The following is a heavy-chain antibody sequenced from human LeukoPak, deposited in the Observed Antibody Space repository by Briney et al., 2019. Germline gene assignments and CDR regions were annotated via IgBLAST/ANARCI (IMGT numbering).Heavy chain of an antibody. Sequence: ASVKVSCKTSGYSFTDYYMHWVRQAPGQGLEWMGWINPNSGGTSSAQKFQGRVTMTRGTSITTVYMEVRWLTSDDTAVYYCARADRLHGGPYLIGPWGQGTLVTVSS. CDR1: GYSFTDYY. J-gene: IGHJ5*02. CDR2: INPNSGGT. D-gene: IGHD2-21*01. CDR3: ARADRLHGGPYLIGP. V-gene: IGHV1-2*02.